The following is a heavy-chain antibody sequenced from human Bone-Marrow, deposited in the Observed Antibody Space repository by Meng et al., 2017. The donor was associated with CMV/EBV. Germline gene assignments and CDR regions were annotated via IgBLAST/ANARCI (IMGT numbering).Heavy chain of an antibody. Sequence: SVKVSCKASGGTFSSYAISWVRQAPGQGLEWMGGIIPIFGTANYAQKFQGRVTITTDESTSTAYMELSSLRSEDTAVYYCARGTRRGSPRPFDYWGQGTLVTVSS. CDR1: GGTFSSYA. D-gene: IGHD3-10*01. J-gene: IGHJ4*02. V-gene: IGHV1-69*05. CDR2: IIPIFGTA. CDR3: ARGTRRGSPRPFDY.